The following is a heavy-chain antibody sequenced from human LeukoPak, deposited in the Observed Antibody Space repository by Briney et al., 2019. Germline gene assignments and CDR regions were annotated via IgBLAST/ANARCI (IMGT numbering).Heavy chain of an antibody. CDR1: GFNFGIYW. CDR2: IKQDGSEK. J-gene: IGHJ4*02. Sequence: GGSLRLSCAASGFNFGIYWLSWVRQAPGKGLEWVANIKQDGSEKDYVDSVKGRFTISRDNAKNSLYLHMNSLRAEDTAVYYCARTGGWPLPYFESWGQGSLDTVSS. V-gene: IGHV3-7*01. D-gene: IGHD6-19*01. CDR3: ARTGGWPLPYFES.